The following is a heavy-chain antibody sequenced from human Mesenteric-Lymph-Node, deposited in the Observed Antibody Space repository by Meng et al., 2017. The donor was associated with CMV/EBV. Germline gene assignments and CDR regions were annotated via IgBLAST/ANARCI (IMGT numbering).Heavy chain of an antibody. J-gene: IGHJ6*02. CDR3: ARVPNSGLYYGMDV. Sequence: GGSLRLSCAASGFAFNNYWMHWVRQAPGKGLVWVSQTKSEGISPSYADSVQGRFTISRDDANNTVYLQMNSLRDEDTAVYYCARVPNSGLYYGMDVWGQGTTVTVSS. CDR1: GFAFNNYW. D-gene: IGHD2-8*01. CDR2: TKSEGISP. V-gene: IGHV3-74*01.